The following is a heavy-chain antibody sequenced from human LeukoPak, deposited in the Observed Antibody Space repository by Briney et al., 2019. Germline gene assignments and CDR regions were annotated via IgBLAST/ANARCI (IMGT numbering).Heavy chain of an antibody. CDR1: GFTFGSYS. Sequence: GGSLRLSCAASGFTFGSYSMHWVRQAPGKGPEFVSVIGGDGLTTFYADSVKDRFTISRVNSKSTLYLEMGSLRAEDMAVYYCAREGGGSGLWYYDLWGRGTLVTVSS. CDR3: AREGGGSGLWYYDL. CDR2: IGGDGLTT. V-gene: IGHV3-64*02. D-gene: IGHD1-26*01. J-gene: IGHJ2*01.